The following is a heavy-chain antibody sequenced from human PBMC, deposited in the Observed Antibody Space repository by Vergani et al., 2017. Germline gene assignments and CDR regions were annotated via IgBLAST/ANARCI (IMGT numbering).Heavy chain of an antibody. V-gene: IGHV7-4-1*02. J-gene: IGHJ4*02. CDR2: TNTNTGNP. CDR1: GYTLTTYA. CDR3: ARGARVVVPAAQEPFDY. D-gene: IGHD2-2*01. Sequence: QVQLVQSGSELKKPGASVKVSCKASGYTLTTYAMTWVRQAPGQGLEWMGWTNTNTGNPTYAQGFTGRFVFSLDTSVTTAYLQISGLKAEDTAVYYCARGARVVVPAAQEPFDYWGQGTLVTVSS.